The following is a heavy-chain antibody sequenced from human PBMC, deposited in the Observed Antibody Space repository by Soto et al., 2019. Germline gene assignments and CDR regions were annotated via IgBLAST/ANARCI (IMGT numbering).Heavy chain of an antibody. CDR1: GGSISSYY. CDR3: ASGIIAVAGTDYYYYYMDV. V-gene: IGHV4-59*01. CDR2: IYYSGST. D-gene: IGHD6-19*01. Sequence: SETLSLTCTVSGGSISSYYWSWIRQPPGKGLEWIGYIYYSGSTNYNPSLKSRVTISVDTSKNQFSLKLSSVTAADTAVYYCASGIIAVAGTDYYYYYMDVWGKGTTVTVSS. J-gene: IGHJ6*03.